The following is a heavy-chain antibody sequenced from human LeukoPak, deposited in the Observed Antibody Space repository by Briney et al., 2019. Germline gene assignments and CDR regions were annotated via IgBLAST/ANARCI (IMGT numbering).Heavy chain of an antibody. D-gene: IGHD2-21*02. V-gene: IGHV3-74*01. CDR3: ARVRTVTGIGGYDY. CDR1: GFTFSGFW. CDR2: INSDGSST. Sequence: PGGSLRLSCAASGFTFSGFWMHWVRQAPGKGLVWVSRINSDGSSTTYAGSVKGRFTISRDNAKNTLYLELNSLRAEDTALYYCARVRTVTGIGGYDYWGQGTLVTVSS. J-gene: IGHJ4*02.